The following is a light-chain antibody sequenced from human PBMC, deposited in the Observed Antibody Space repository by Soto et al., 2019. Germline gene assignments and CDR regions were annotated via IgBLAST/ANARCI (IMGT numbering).Light chain of an antibody. Sequence: DIQMTQSPSSLSASVGDRVTITCRASQTISSYLNWYQQTPGKAPKLLIYAASSLQSGVPSRFSGSGSGTDFTLTISSLQPADFATYYCQQSYSTPLTFGGGTKVDFK. CDR1: QTISSY. CDR3: QQSYSTPLT. J-gene: IGKJ4*01. CDR2: AAS. V-gene: IGKV1-39*01.